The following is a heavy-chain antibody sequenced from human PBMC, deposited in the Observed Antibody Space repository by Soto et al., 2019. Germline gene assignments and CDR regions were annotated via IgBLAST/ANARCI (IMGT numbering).Heavy chain of an antibody. CDR2: IWYDGSNK. CDR3: ARPNYYDSSGYYPILDY. V-gene: IGHV3-33*01. J-gene: IGHJ4*02. D-gene: IGHD3-22*01. CDR1: GFTFRSYG. Sequence: GGSLRLSCAASGFTFRSYGMHWVRQAPGKGLEWVAVIWYDGSNKYYADSVKGRFTISRDNSKNTLYLQMNSLRAEDTAVYYCARPNYYDSSGYYPILDYWGQGTLVTVSS.